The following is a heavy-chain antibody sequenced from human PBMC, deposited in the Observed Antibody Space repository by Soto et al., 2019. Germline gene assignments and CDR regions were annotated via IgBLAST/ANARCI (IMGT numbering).Heavy chain of an antibody. CDR2: IYWDDDK. J-gene: IGHJ4*02. D-gene: IGHD1-20*01. Sequence: QITLKESGPTLVPPTQTLTLTCSFSGLSLTSRPMGVGWIRQPPGKALEWLAVIYWDDDKRYSPALRSRLTITKDTSKNQVVLTVTNMDPVDTATYYCAHRLGGYTWNDGYFDYWGQGILVTVSS. V-gene: IGHV2-5*02. CDR3: AHRLGGYTWNDGYFDY. CDR1: GLSLTSRPMG.